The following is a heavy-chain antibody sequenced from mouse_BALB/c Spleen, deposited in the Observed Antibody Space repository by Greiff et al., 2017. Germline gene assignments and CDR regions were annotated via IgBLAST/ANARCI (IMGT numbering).Heavy chain of an antibody. Sequence: EVKLMESGPGLVKPSQSLSLTCSVTGYSITSGYYWNWIRQFPGNKLEWMGYISYDGSNNYNPSLKNRISITRDTSKNQFFLKLNSVTTEDTATYYCARGVTTATSYAMDYWGQGTSVTVSS. J-gene: IGHJ4*01. CDR2: ISYDGSN. V-gene: IGHV3-6*02. CDR3: ARGVTTATSYAMDY. D-gene: IGHD1-2*01. CDR1: GYSITSGYY.